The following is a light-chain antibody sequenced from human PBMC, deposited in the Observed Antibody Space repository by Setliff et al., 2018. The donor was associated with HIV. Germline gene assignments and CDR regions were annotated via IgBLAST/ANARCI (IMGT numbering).Light chain of an antibody. CDR1: NIGRKT. V-gene: IGLV3-21*04. CDR3: QVWDSTTDHSL. Sequence: ELTQPPSVSVAPGKTARITCGGDNIGRKTVHWYQQKPGQAPIVVIYYDSDRPSGIPERFSGSNSGNTATLTISRVEAGDEADYYCQVWDSTTDHSLFGTGTKVTVL. J-gene: IGLJ1*01. CDR2: YDS.